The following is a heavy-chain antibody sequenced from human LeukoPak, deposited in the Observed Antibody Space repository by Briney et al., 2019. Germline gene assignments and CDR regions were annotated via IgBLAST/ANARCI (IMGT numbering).Heavy chain of an antibody. CDR1: GYSFTSYW. J-gene: IGHJ6*03. D-gene: IGHD2/OR15-2a*01. CDR2: IYPGDSDT. V-gene: IGHV5-51*01. CDR3: ARLRALHYYYMDV. Sequence: GESLKISCKGSGYSFTSYWIGWVRQMPGKGLEWMGIIYPGDSDTRYSPSFQGQVTTSADKSISTAYLQWSSLKASDTAMYYCARLRALHYYYMDVWGKGTTVTVSS.